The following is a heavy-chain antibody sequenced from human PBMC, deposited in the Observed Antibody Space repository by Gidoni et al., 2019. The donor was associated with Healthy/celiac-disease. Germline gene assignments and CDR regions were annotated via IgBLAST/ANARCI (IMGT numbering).Heavy chain of an antibody. CDR3: AKGVFQSGSYEVFDY. V-gene: IGHV3-23*01. J-gene: IGHJ4*02. D-gene: IGHD1-26*01. CDR2: ISGSGGST. Sequence: KGLEWVSAISGSGGSTYYADSVKGRFTISRDNSKNTLYLQMNRLRDEDTAVNYCAKGVFQSGSYEVFDYWGQGTRVTVSS.